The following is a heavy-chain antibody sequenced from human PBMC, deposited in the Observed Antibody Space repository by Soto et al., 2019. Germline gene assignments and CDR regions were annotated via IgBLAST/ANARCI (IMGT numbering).Heavy chain of an antibody. CDR1: GFTFSNYA. Sequence: QVQLVESGGGVVQPGRSLRLSCAVSGFTFSNYAMHWVRQAPGKGLEWVTVISYDGSTKYYTDSVKGRFTISRDNSKNTLYLQMNSPRADDTAVYYCARAGVGYYDSSGYSNFDYWGQGTLVTVTS. D-gene: IGHD3-22*01. J-gene: IGHJ4*02. CDR2: ISYDGSTK. V-gene: IGHV3-30-3*01. CDR3: ARAGVGYYDSSGYSNFDY.